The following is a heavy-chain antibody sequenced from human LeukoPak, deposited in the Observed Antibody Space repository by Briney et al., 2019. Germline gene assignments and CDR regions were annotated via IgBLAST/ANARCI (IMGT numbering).Heavy chain of an antibody. J-gene: IGHJ4*02. CDR3: ARHPIAAAVNFDY. V-gene: IGHV4-59*08. CDR1: GGSISSYY. D-gene: IGHD6-13*01. Sequence: SETLSLTCTVSGGSISSYYWSWIRQPPGKGLEWIGYIYYSWSTNYNPSLKSRVTISVDTSKNQFSLKLSSVTAADTAVYYCARHPIAAAVNFDYWGQGTLVTVSS. CDR2: IYYSWST.